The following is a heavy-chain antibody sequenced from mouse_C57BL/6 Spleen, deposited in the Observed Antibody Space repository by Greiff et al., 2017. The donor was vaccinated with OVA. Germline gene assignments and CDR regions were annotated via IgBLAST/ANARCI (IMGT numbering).Heavy chain of an antibody. CDR1: GFNIKDYY. Sequence: VQLQQSGAELVKPGASVKLSCTASGFNIKDYYMHWVKQRTEQGLVWIGRINPEDGETKYAPKFQGKATITADTSSNTAYLQLSSLTSEDTAVYYCAIPLCGSRGAWFAYWGQGTLVTVSA. CDR2: INPEDGET. J-gene: IGHJ3*01. CDR3: AIPLCGSRGAWFAY. V-gene: IGHV14-2*01. D-gene: IGHD1-1*01.